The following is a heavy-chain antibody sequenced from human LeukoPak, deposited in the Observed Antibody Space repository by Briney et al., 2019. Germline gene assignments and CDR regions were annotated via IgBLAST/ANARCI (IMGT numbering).Heavy chain of an antibody. Sequence: PSETLSLTCTVSGGSISSSSYYWGWIRQPPGKGLEWIGNIYYSGSTYYNPSLKSRVTISVDTSKNQFSLKLSSVTAADTAVYYCARALFCGGDCYSGGDAFDIWGQGTMVTVSS. V-gene: IGHV4-39*07. CDR1: GGSISSSSYY. CDR3: ARALFCGGDCYSGGDAFDI. J-gene: IGHJ3*02. D-gene: IGHD2-21*02. CDR2: IYYSGST.